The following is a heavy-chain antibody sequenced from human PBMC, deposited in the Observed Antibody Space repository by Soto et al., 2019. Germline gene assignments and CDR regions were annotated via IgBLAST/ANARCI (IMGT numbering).Heavy chain of an antibody. CDR2: MNPNSGDT. CDR3: AIGYCSSTSCQPRPTETIFDY. Sequence: ASVKVSCKASGYTFSSYDINWVRQATGQGLEWMGWMNPNSGDTNYAQKFQGRVTMTRNTSIATAYMELSSLRSDDTAVYYCAIGYCSSTSCQPRPTETIFDYWGQGTPVTVSS. J-gene: IGHJ4*02. D-gene: IGHD2-2*01. CDR1: GYTFSSYD. V-gene: IGHV1-8*01.